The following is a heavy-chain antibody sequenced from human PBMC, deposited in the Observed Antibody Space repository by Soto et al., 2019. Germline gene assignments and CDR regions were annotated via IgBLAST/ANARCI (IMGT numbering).Heavy chain of an antibody. CDR2: IYYSGFT. CDR1: GGSITRGGYY. Sequence: QVQLQESGPGLVKPSQTLSLTCTVSGGSITRGGYYWSWLRQHPGKGLEWIGYIYYSGFTYYNPSLKSRVTISVDTSKTQFSLKLSSVHAADKSVYYCARSVVTLGQPALVNVSS. CDR3: ARSVVT. D-gene: IGHD2-21*01. J-gene: IGHJ5*02. V-gene: IGHV4-31*03.